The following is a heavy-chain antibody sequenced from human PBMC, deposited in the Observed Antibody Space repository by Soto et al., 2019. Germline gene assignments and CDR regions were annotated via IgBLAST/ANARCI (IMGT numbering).Heavy chain of an antibody. CDR3: TTEAASLRYFDWLEVDY. CDR1: GFTFSNAW. D-gene: IGHD3-9*01. CDR2: IKSKTDGGTT. J-gene: IGHJ4*02. Sequence: PGGSLRLSCAASGFTFSNAWMNWVRQAPGKGLEWVGRIKSKTDGGTTDYAAPVKGRFTISRDDSKNTLYLQMNSLKTEDTAVYYCTTEAASLRYFDWLEVDYWGQGTLVTVSS. V-gene: IGHV3-15*07.